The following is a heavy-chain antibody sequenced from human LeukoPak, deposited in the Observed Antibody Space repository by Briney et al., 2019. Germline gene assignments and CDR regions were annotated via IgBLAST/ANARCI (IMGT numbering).Heavy chain of an antibody. V-gene: IGHV3-64*01. J-gene: IGHJ4*02. Sequence: PGGSLRLSCAASGFTFSSYAMHRVRQAPGKGLEYVSAISSNGGSTYYANSVKGRFTISRDNSKNTLYLQMGSLRAEDMAVYYRAREVDWNGFDYWGQGTLVTVSS. CDR2: ISSNGGST. CDR1: GFTFSSYA. D-gene: IGHD1-1*01. CDR3: AREVDWNGFDY.